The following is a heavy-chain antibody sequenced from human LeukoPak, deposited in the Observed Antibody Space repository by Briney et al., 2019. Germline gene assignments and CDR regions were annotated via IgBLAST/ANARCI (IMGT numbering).Heavy chain of an antibody. V-gene: IGHV4-34*01. CDR2: INHSGST. CDR1: GGSFSGYY. J-gene: IGHJ4*02. CDR3: ARGSGSTPEKCYFDY. D-gene: IGHD2-2*01. Sequence: PSETLSLTCAVYGGSFSGYYWSWIRQPPGKGLEWIGEINHSGSTNYNPSLKSRVTISVDTSKNQFSLKLSSVTAADTAVYYCARGSGSTPEKCYFDYWGQGTLVTVSS.